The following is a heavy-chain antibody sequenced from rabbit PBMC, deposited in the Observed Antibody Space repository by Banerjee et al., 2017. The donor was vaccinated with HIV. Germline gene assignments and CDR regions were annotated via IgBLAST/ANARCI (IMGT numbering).Heavy chain of an antibody. CDR1: GSDISSNA. V-gene: IGHV1S45*01. D-gene: IGHD4-1*01. CDR2: IYTGSSDTT. J-gene: IGHJ4*01. Sequence: QEQLVESGGGLVQPEGSLTLTCKASGSDISSNAMCWVRQAPGKGLELIACIYTGSSDTTYYASWAKGRFTISKTSWTTVTLQMTSLTAADTATYFCARDLAGVIGWNFDLWGQGTLVTVS. CDR3: ARDLAGVIGWNFDL.